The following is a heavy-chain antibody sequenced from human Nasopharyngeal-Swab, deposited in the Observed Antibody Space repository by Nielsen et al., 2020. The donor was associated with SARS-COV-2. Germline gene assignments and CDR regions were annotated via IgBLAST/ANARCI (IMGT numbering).Heavy chain of an antibody. J-gene: IGHJ6*02. Sequence: GESLKISCAASGFTFSSYWMHWVRQAPGKGLVWVSRINSDGSSTSYADSVKGRFTISRDNAKNTLYLQMSSLRAEDTAVYYCARETYYDFWGGYYTPYYYGMDVWGQGTTVTVSS. CDR1: GFTFSSYW. D-gene: IGHD3-3*01. V-gene: IGHV3-74*01. CDR3: ARETYYDFWGGYYTPYYYGMDV. CDR2: INSDGSST.